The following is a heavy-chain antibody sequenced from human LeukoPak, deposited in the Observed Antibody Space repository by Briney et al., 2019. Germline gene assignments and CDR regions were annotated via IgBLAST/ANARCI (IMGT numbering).Heavy chain of an antibody. V-gene: IGHV4-59*01. CDR2: IYHSGST. D-gene: IGHD4-17*01. Sequence: SETLSLTCTVSGGSISSDYWSWIRQPPGKGLEWIGYIYHSGSTNYNPSLKSRVTISVHTSKNQFSLKLSSVTAADTAVYYCARDKGDYGDYYWFDPWGQGTLVTVSS. CDR3: ARDKGDYGDYYWFDP. CDR1: GGSISSDY. J-gene: IGHJ5*02.